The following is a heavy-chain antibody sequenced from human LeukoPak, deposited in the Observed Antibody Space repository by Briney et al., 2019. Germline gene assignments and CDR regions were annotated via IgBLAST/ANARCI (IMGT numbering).Heavy chain of an antibody. J-gene: IGHJ4*02. CDR1: GYTFTSYD. CDR2: MNPNSGNT. CDR3: ARGGVLRYFDWLSRHYYFDY. V-gene: IGHV1-8*01. Sequence: GASVKVSCKASGYTFTSYDINWVRQATGQGLEWMGWMNPNSGNTGYAQKFQGRVTMTRNTSISTAYMELSSLRSEDTAVYYCARGGVLRYFDWLSRHYYFDYWGQGTLVTVSS. D-gene: IGHD3-9*01.